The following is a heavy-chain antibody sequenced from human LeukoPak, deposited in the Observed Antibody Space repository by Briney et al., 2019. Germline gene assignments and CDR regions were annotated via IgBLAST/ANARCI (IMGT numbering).Heavy chain of an antibody. CDR2: IGGSGDST. V-gene: IGHV3-23*01. CDR3: AKGPRGAFDY. D-gene: IGHD1-26*01. CDR1: GFTFSSYA. J-gene: IGHJ4*02. Sequence: PGESLRLSCAASGFTFSSYAMSWVRQAPGKGLEWVSSIGGSGDSTYYADSVKGRFTISRDNSKNTRYLQMNSLRAEDTAVYYCAKGPRGAFDYWGQGTLVTVSS.